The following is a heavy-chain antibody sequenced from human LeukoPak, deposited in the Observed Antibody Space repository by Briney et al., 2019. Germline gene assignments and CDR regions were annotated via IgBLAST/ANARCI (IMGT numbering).Heavy chain of an antibody. CDR1: EFSFSSHG. D-gene: IGHD6-6*01. CDR2: IAYDGGNI. J-gene: IGHJ4*02. Sequence: QPGGSLRLSCATSEFSFSSHGMHWARQAPGKGLEWVAVIAYDGGNIFYAPSVRGRFTISRDNSRGTLSLQMNSLKVEDTALYYCVRDPSARFYFDYWGQGTLVTVSS. V-gene: IGHV3-30*03. CDR3: VRDPSARFYFDY.